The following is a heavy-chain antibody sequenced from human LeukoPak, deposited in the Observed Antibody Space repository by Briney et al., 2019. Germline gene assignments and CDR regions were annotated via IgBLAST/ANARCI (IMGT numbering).Heavy chain of an antibody. CDR1: GFTFSSYS. CDR3: AIVWEGRFDY. D-gene: IGHD1-26*01. V-gene: IGHV3-21*01. CDR2: ISSSSSYI. Sequence: GGSLRLSCAASGFTFSSYSMNWVRQAPGKGLEWVSSISSSSSYIYYADSVKGRFTISRDNAKNSLYLQMNSLKAEDTAVYYCAIVWEGRFDYWGQGTLVTVSS. J-gene: IGHJ4*02.